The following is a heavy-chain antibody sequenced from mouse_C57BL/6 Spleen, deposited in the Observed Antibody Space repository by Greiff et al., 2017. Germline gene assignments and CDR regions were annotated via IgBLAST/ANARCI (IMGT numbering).Heavy chain of an antibody. CDR1: GYAFSSSW. CDR2: IYPGDGDT. J-gene: IGHJ3*01. D-gene: IGHD3-2*02. CDR3: ATAQATPWFAY. V-gene: IGHV1-82*01. Sequence: VQLKQSGPELVKPGASVKISCKASGYAFSSSWMNWVKQRPGKGLEWIGRIYPGDGDTNYNGKFKGKATLTADKSSSTAYMQLSSLTSEDSAVYFCATAQATPWFAYWGQGTLVTVSA.